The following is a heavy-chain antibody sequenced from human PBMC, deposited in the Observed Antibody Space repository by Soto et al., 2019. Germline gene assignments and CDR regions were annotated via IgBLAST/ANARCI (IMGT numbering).Heavy chain of an antibody. Sequence: SETLSLPCAVYGGSSSGYYWIGIRLPLGKGLEWIGEINHSGSTNYNPSLKSRVTISVDTSKNQFSLKLSSVTAADTAVYYCARGRPPRWELTGGHYYYGMDVWGQGTTVT. V-gene: IGHV4-34*01. CDR2: INHSGST. CDR1: GGSSSGYY. D-gene: IGHD1-26*01. CDR3: ARGRPPRWELTGGHYYYGMDV. J-gene: IGHJ6*02.